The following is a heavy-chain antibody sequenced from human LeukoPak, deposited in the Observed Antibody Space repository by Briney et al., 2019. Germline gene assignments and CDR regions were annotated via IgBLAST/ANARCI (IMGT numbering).Heavy chain of an antibody. J-gene: IGHJ5*02. D-gene: IGHD3-22*01. Sequence: GASVKVSCKASGYTFTSYGNNWVRQAPGQGLEWMGWISAYNGNPNYAQKLQGRVTMTTDTFTSTAYMELRSLRSDDTAVYYCARAYYDSSGSNWFDPWGQGTLVTVSS. V-gene: IGHV1-18*01. CDR1: GYTFTSYG. CDR3: ARAYYDSSGSNWFDP. CDR2: ISAYNGNP.